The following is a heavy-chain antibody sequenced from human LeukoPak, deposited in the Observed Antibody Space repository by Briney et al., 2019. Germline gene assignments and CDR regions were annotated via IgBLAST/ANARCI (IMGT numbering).Heavy chain of an antibody. CDR1: GGSISGYY. J-gene: IGHJ4*02. D-gene: IGHD6-13*01. Sequence: SETLSLTCTVSGGSISGYYWSWIRQPPGTGLEWIGYIYYTGTTNYNPSLKSRLTMSVDTSKNQVSLKLTSVTAADTAIYYCARQQSSSSWYYDYWGQGTLVTVSS. CDR3: ARQQSSSSWYYDY. CDR2: IYYTGTT. V-gene: IGHV4-59*08.